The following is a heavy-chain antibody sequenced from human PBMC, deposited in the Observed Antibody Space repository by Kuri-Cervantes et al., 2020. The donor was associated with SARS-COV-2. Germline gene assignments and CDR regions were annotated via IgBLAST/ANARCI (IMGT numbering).Heavy chain of an antibody. CDR1: GYTFTSYG. CDR3: ARVPIYLGVAGKLAY. J-gene: IGHJ4*02. D-gene: IGHD6-19*01. CDR2: ISAYNGNT. Sequence: ASVKVSCKASGYTFTSYGISWVRQAPGQGLEWMGWISAYNGNTNYAQKLQGRVNMTTDTTTSTAYMELRSLRSDDTAVYYCARVPIYLGVAGKLAYWGQGTLVTVSS. V-gene: IGHV1-18*01.